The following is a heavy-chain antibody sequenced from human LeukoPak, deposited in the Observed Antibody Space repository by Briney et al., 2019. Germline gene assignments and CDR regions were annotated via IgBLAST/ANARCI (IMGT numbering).Heavy chain of an antibody. CDR2: MDPNSGNT. J-gene: IGHJ3*02. Sequence: ASVKVSCKASGYTFTSYDINWVRQATGQGLEWMGWMDPNSGNTGYAQKFQGRVTITRNTSISTAYMELSSLRSEDTAVYYCARGEGYCSSTSCYTGAFDIWGQGTMVTVSS. CDR3: ARGEGYCSSTSCYTGAFDI. CDR1: GYTFTSYD. D-gene: IGHD2-2*02. V-gene: IGHV1-8*03.